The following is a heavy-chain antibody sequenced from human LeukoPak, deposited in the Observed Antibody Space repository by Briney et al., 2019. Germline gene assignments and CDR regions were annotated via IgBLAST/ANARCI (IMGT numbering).Heavy chain of an antibody. CDR1: GGSISSGDYY. J-gene: IGHJ4*02. Sequence: PSETLSLTCTVSGGSISSGDYYWSWIRQPPGKGLEWIGYIYYSGSTYYNPSLKSRVTISVDTSKNQFSLKLSSVTAADTAVYYCAIAPGKKDPLNAFDYWGQGTLATVSS. CDR2: IYYSGST. CDR3: AIAPGKKDPLNAFDY. V-gene: IGHV4-39*01.